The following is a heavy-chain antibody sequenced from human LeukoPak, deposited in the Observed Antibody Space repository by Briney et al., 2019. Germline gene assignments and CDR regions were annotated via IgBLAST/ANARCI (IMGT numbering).Heavy chain of an antibody. CDR1: GFTFSSYD. J-gene: IGHJ4*02. Sequence: GGSLRLSCAASGFTFSSYDMHWVRQATGKGLEWVSAIGTAGDTYYPGSVKGRFTISRDNSKNTLYLQMNSLRAEDTAVYYCAKGWDIVVVVAARFDYWGQGTLVTVSS. CDR3: AKGWDIVVVVAARFDY. CDR2: IGTAGDT. D-gene: IGHD2-15*01. V-gene: IGHV3-13*01.